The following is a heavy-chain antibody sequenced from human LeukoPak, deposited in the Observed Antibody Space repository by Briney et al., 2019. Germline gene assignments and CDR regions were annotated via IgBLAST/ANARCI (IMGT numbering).Heavy chain of an antibody. V-gene: IGHV1-2*02. CDR2: INANSGGT. Sequence: ASVKVSCKASGYTFTSYYMHWVRQAPGQGLEWMGWINANSGGTNYAQKFQGRVTMTRDTSISTDYMELSRLGSDDTAVYYCASKWVTYYYNSSYYHYPTDVFDIWGQGTMVTVSS. CDR1: GYTFTSYY. J-gene: IGHJ3*02. CDR3: ASKWVTYYYNSSYYHYPTDVFDI. D-gene: IGHD3-22*01.